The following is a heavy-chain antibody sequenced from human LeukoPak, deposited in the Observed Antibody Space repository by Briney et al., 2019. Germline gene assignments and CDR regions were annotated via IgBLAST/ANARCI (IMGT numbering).Heavy chain of an antibody. CDR3: AHGAMYQLDY. CDR2: IIGGGGST. Sequence: GGTLRLSCAASDFTFTSYGMSWVRQAPGKGLEWVSGIIGGGGSTYYADSVKGRFTISGDNSRNTLFLQMNSLRAEDTAVYYCAHGAMYQLDYWGQGTLVTVSS. J-gene: IGHJ4*02. V-gene: IGHV3-23*01. D-gene: IGHD2-2*01. CDR1: DFTFTSYG.